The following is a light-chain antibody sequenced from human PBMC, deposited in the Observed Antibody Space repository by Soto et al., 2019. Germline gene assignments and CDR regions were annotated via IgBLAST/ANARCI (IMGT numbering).Light chain of an antibody. Sequence: DIQMTQSPSSLSASVGDRVTITCRASQGIRNDLNWYQQKPGKAPKVLIYTASNLQSGVPSRFSGGGSGTDYTLTISSLQPEDFATYYCQQSYSTPRTFGQGTKVDIK. J-gene: IGKJ1*01. CDR3: QQSYSTPRT. V-gene: IGKV1-39*01. CDR1: QGIRND. CDR2: TAS.